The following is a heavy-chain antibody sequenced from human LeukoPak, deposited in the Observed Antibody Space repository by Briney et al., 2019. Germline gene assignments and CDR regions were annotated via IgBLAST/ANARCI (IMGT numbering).Heavy chain of an antibody. Sequence: PGGSLRLSCTASGFTFGDHAINWVRQAPGNGLEWVGFIRSKAYGGTTVYAASVKDRFTISRYDPTSIAYLHMNSLKTEDTAVYYCSRQTDYYGSGSYPDVWGQGTTVTVSS. D-gene: IGHD3-10*01. V-gene: IGHV3-49*04. CDR1: GFTFGDHA. CDR3: SRQTDYYGSGSYPDV. J-gene: IGHJ6*02. CDR2: IRSKAYGGTT.